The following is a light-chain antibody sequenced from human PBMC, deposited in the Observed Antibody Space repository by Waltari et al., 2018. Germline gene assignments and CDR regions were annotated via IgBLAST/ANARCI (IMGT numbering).Light chain of an antibody. CDR2: GAS. Sequence: EIVLTQSPGTLSLSPGERATLSRRASQSIGRYVVWYQQKPGQAPRLLIDGASSRAAGIPDRFSGSGSGTDFSLTISRLEPEDFAVYYCQNHERLPAVFGQGTKVEIK. J-gene: IGKJ1*01. V-gene: IGKV3-20*01. CDR1: QSIGRY. CDR3: QNHERLPAV.